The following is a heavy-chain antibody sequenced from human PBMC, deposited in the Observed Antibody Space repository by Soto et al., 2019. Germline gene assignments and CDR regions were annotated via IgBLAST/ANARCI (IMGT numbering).Heavy chain of an antibody. CDR3: AYSRNYGMDV. V-gene: IGHV4-34*01. D-gene: IGHD2-15*01. J-gene: IGHJ6*02. CDR2: INDSGDI. Sequence: SETLSLTCAVYGGSFSGYQWSWIRQTPGKGLEWIGGINDSGDINYNPSLKSRVTILVDSPKKQISLRLSSVTAADTAVYYCAYSRNYGMDVWGQGTTVTVSS. CDR1: GGSFSGYQ.